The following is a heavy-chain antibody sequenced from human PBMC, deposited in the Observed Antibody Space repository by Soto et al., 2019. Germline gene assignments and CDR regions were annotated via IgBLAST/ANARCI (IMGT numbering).Heavy chain of an antibody. J-gene: IGHJ6*04. CDR2: IVVGSGNT. D-gene: IGHD2-2*02. CDR1: GFTFTSSA. CDR3: AADSLYCSSTSCYIHYYYGMEV. V-gene: IGHV1-58*01. Sequence: SVSVSCKASGFTFTSSAVQWVRQARGQRLEWIGWIVVGSGNTNYAQKFQERVTITRDMSTSTAYMELSSLRSEDTAVYYCAADSLYCSSTSCYIHYYYGMEVSGDWITVIVSA.